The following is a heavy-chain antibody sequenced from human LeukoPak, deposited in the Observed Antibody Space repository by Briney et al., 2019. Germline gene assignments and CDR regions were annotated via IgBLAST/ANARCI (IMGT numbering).Heavy chain of an antibody. V-gene: IGHV3-11*06. Sequence: GGSLRLSCAASGFTFSDYYMSWIRQAPGKGLEWVSYISSSSSYTNYADSVKGRFTISRDNAKNSLYLQMNSLRAEDAAVYYCARAGYCSSTSCYTFYGMDVWGKGTTVTVSS. CDR3: ARAGYCSSTSCYTFYGMDV. CDR1: GFTFSDYY. D-gene: IGHD2-2*01. CDR2: ISSSSSYT. J-gene: IGHJ6*04.